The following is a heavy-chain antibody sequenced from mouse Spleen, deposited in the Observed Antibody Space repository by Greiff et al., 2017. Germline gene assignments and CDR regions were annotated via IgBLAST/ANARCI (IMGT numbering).Heavy chain of an antibody. CDR3: AREGHSWYFDV. V-gene: IGHV1-82*01. Sequence: QVQLQQSGPELVKPGASVKISCKASGYAFSSSWMNWVKQRPGKGLEWIGRIYPGDGDTNYNGKFKGKATLTADKSSSTAYMQLSSLTSEDSAVYFCAREGHSWYFDVWGAGTTVTVSS. CDR2: IYPGDGDT. D-gene: IGHD3-1*01. CDR1: GYAFSSSW. J-gene: IGHJ1*01.